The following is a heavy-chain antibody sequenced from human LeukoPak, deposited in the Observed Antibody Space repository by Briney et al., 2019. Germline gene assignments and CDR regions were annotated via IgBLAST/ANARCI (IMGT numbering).Heavy chain of an antibody. J-gene: IGHJ4*02. D-gene: IGHD1-26*01. CDR2: IYSGGST. Sequence: GSLRLSCAASGFTVRSNYMSWVRQAPGKGLEWVSVIYSGGSTYYADSVKGRFTISRDNSKNTLYLQMNSLRAEDTAVYYCARDLLRWEPSPLGYWGQGTLVTVSS. CDR1: GFTVRSNY. V-gene: IGHV3-66*01. CDR3: ARDLLRWEPSPLGY.